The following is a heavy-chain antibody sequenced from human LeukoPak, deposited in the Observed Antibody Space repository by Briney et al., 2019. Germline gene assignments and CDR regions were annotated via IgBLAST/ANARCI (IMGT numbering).Heavy chain of an antibody. J-gene: IGHJ4*02. CDR3: ARASNYYDSSGSPLDY. Sequence: SETLSLTCAVSGGSISSGGYSWSWIRQPPGKGLEWIGYIYHSGSTYYNPSLKSRVTISVDRSKNQFSLKLSSVTAADTAVYYCARASNYYDSSGSPLDYWGQGTLVTVSS. CDR2: IYHSGST. CDR1: GGSISSGGYS. V-gene: IGHV4-30-2*01. D-gene: IGHD3-22*01.